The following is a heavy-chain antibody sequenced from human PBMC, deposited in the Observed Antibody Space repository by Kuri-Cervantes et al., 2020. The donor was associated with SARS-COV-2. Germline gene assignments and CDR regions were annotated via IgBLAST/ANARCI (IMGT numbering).Heavy chain of an antibody. D-gene: IGHD6-13*01. CDR2: VRRDGSNY. CDR1: GFTFSYYG. CDR3: ARKQLGPPDY. V-gene: IGHV3-30*02. Sequence: GESLKISCAASGFTFSYYGMHWVRQAPGKGLEWVGFVRRDGSNYYYADSVKGRFTISRDNAKNSLYLQMNSLRAEDTAVYYCARKQLGPPDYWGQGTLVTVSS. J-gene: IGHJ4*02.